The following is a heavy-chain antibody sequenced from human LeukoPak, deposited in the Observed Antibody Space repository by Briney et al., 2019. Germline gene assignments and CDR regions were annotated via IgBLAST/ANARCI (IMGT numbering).Heavy chain of an antibody. CDR2: VYNSGST. Sequence: PSETLSLTCTVSGGSISSHYWSWIRQPPGKGLEWIGYVYNSGSTNYNPSLTSRVTISVDTSKNQFSLNLSSVTAADTAVYYCARPRTAISGAYYCYYMDVWGKGTTVTVSS. V-gene: IGHV4-59*08. CDR1: GGSISSHY. CDR3: ARPRTAISGAYYCYYMDV. J-gene: IGHJ6*03. D-gene: IGHD5-18*01.